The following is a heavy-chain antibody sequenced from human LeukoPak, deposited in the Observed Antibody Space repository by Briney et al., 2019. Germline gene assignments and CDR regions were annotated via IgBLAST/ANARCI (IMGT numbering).Heavy chain of an antibody. CDR1: GYSFTSYW. CDR2: IYPGDSDT. V-gene: IGHV5-51*01. Sequence: GESLKISCKSSGYSFTSYWIGWVRQMPGKGLEWMGIIYPGDSDTRYSPSFQGQVTISADKSISTAYLQWSSLKASDTAMYYCARLADDYVWGSYRTVGYFDYWGQGTLVTVSS. D-gene: IGHD3-16*02. CDR3: ARLADDYVWGSYRTVGYFDY. J-gene: IGHJ4*02.